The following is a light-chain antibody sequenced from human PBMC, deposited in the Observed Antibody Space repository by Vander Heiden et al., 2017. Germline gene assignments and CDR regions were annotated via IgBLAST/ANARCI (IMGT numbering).Light chain of an antibody. CDR3: QQYGSSRT. V-gene: IGKV3-20*01. Sequence: EIVLTPSPGTLSLSPGERATLSCRASRSVSSSYLAWYQQKPGQAPRLLIYGASSRATGIPDRFSGSGSGTDFTLTISRLEPEDFAVYYCQQYGSSRTFGQGTKVEIK. CDR2: GAS. CDR1: RSVSSSY. J-gene: IGKJ1*01.